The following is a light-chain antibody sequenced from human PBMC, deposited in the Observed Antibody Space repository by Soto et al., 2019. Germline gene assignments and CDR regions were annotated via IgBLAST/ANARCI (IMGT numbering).Light chain of an antibody. CDR3: LRHDLYPWT. V-gene: IGKV1-17*03. J-gene: IGKJ1*01. Sequence: DIQMTQSPSAMSASVGDRVNITCRASQGISNYLAWFQLKPGKVPKRLMYAASTLQSGVPSRFSGSGSGTEITLTISSLQPEDFATYYCLRHDLYPWTFGQGTKVDIK. CDR2: AAS. CDR1: QGISNY.